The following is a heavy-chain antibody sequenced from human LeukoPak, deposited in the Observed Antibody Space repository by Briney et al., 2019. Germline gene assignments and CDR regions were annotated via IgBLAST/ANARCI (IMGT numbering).Heavy chain of an antibody. D-gene: IGHD5-18*01. V-gene: IGHV3-30*03. Sequence: GGSLRLSCAASGFTFSSYGMHWVRQAPGKGLEWVAVISYDGSNKYYADSVKGRFTISRDNSKNTLYLQMNSLRAEDTAVYYCARASGAMVSYYYYYMDVWGKGTTVTVSS. CDR3: ARASGAMVSYYYYYMDV. CDR1: GFTFSSYG. J-gene: IGHJ6*03. CDR2: ISYDGSNK.